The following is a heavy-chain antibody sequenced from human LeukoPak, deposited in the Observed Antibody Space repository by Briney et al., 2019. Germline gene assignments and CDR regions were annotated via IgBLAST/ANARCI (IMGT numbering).Heavy chain of an antibody. CDR2: ISAYNGNT. J-gene: IGHJ4*02. V-gene: IGHV1-18*01. D-gene: IGHD2-15*01. CDR3: AREGSDCSGGSCYSVYYFDY. CDR1: GYTXTTNG. Sequence: GASVTVSCRASGYTXTTNGISWVRQAPGQGLEWMGWISAYNGNTNYAQKLQGRVTMTTDTSTTTAYMELRSLRSDDTAVYYCAREGSDCSGGSCYSVYYFDYWGQGTLVTVSS.